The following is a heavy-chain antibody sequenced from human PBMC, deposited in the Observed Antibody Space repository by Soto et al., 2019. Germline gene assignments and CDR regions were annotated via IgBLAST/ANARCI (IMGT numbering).Heavy chain of an antibody. Sequence: GGSLRLSCAATGFTFSSYSMNWVRQAPWKGLEWVSYISSSSSTIYYADSVKGRFTISRDNAKNSLYLQMNSLRDEDTAVYYCARDTTDYGDYASYFDYWGQGTLVTVSS. CDR1: GFTFSSYS. J-gene: IGHJ4*02. V-gene: IGHV3-48*02. D-gene: IGHD4-17*01. CDR2: ISSSSSTI. CDR3: ARDTTDYGDYASYFDY.